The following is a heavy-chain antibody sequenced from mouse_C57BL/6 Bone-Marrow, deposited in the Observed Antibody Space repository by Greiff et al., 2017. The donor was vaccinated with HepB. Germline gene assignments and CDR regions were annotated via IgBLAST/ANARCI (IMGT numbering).Heavy chain of an antibody. J-gene: IGHJ1*03. CDR3: TTRRAVVATNWYFDV. V-gene: IGHV14-4*01. CDR2: IDPENGDT. D-gene: IGHD1-1*01. CDR1: GFNIKDDY. Sequence: VHVKQSGAELVRPGASVKLSCTASGFNIKDDYMHWVKQRPEQGLEWIGWIDPENGDTEYASKFQGKATITADTSSNTAYLQLSSLTSEDTAVYYCTTRRAVVATNWYFDVWGTGTTVTVSS.